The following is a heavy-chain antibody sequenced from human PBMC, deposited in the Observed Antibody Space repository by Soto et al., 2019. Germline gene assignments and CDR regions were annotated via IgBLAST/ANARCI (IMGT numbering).Heavy chain of an antibody. CDR1: GFPFSGYW. V-gene: IGHV3-74*01. CDR2: INSDGCSK. D-gene: IGHD2-15*01. CDR3: VRTSLVVAAATREDY. Sequence: EVQLVESGGALVQPGGSLSLSCAPSGFPFSGYWWHWVRQAPGKGLVWVSRINSDGCSKSKPDSVKDQFTISRDNAKNTLYLQMNSLRAEDTAVYYCVRTSLVVAAATREDYWGQGTLVTVSS. J-gene: IGHJ4*02.